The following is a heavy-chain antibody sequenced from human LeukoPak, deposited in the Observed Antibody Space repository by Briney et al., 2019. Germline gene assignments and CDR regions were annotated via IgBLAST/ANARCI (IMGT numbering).Heavy chain of an antibody. Sequence: GGSLTPSCAASGSTVSINYTSWVRQPAGKGRGWVSFIYSGGSTYYAASVKGRLTISRDNSKNTLYLQMNSLRAEDTAVYYCTRDDVSAGNPSYYYYGMDVWGQGTTVTVSS. CDR2: IYSGGST. CDR1: GSTVSINY. J-gene: IGHJ6*02. CDR3: TRDDVSAGNPSYYYYGMDV. V-gene: IGHV3-66*01. D-gene: IGHD6-19*01.